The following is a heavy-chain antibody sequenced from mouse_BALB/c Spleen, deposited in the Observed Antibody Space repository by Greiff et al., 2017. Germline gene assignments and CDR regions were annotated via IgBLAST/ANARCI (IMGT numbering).Heavy chain of an antibody. V-gene: IGHV1-7*01. CDR3: ARDGYFAY. CDR2: INPSTGYT. D-gene: IGHD2-3*01. Sequence: QVHVKQSGAELAKPGASVKMSCKASGYTFTSYWMHWVKQRPGQGLEWIGYINPSTGYTEYNQKFKDKATLTADKSSSTAYMQLSSLTSEDSAVYYCARDGYFAYWGQGTLVTVSA. J-gene: IGHJ3*01. CDR1: GYTFTSYW.